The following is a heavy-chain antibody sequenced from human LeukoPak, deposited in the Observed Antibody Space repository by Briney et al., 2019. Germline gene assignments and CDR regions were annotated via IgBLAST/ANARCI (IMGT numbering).Heavy chain of an antibody. Sequence: GGSLRLSCAASGFTFSNYGMTWVRQAPGKGLEWVASIKQDGSEKYYADSVKGRFTISRDNAKNSLSLQMNSLRAEDTAVYYCARDKQGSSIYWGQGTLVTVSS. CDR2: IKQDGSEK. D-gene: IGHD6-6*01. V-gene: IGHV3-7*01. CDR3: ARDKQGSSIY. CDR1: GFTFSNYG. J-gene: IGHJ4*02.